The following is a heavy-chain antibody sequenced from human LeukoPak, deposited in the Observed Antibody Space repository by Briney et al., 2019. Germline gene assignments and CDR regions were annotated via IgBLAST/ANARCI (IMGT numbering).Heavy chain of an antibody. CDR3: AKGGRNDAFDI. J-gene: IGHJ3*02. CDR2: ISNSGGCT. Sequence: GGSLRLSCAASGFTFRNYAMSWVRQAPGKGLEWVSAISNSGGCTYYADSVKGRFTISRDNSKNTLFLQMNSLRAEDTAVYFCAKGGRNDAFDIWGQGTMVTVSS. CDR1: GFTFRNYA. V-gene: IGHV3-23*01. D-gene: IGHD1-14*01.